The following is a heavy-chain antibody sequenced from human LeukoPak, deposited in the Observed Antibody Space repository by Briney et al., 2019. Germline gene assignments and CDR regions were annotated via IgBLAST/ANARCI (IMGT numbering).Heavy chain of an antibody. D-gene: IGHD5-18*01. CDR3: ATSYVDTAMADFDY. CDR2: IFYSGGT. V-gene: IGHV4-59*12. CDR1: GGSISSYY. Sequence: SETLSLTCTVSGGSISSYYWSWIRQPPGKGLEWIGYIFYSGGTNYNPSLKSRVTMSVDTSKNQFSLKLSSATAADTAVYYCATSYVDTAMADFDYWGQGTLVTVSS. J-gene: IGHJ4*02.